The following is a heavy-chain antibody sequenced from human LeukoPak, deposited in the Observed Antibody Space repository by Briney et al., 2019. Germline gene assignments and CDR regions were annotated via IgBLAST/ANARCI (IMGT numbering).Heavy chain of an antibody. CDR2: ISYDGSNK. J-gene: IGHJ1*01. D-gene: IGHD3-16*01. V-gene: IGHV3-30*04. CDR3: ASLLGGN. Sequence: GGSLRLSCAASGFTFSSYAMHWVRQAPGKGLEWVSVISYDGSNKYYADSVKGRFTISRDNSKNTLYLQMNSLRAEDTAVYYCASLLGGNWGQGTLVIVSS. CDR1: GFTFSSYA.